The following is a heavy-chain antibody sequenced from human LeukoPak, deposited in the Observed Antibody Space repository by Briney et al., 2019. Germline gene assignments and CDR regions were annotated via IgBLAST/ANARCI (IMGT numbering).Heavy chain of an antibody. Sequence: ASVKVSCKASGYTFTGYYMHWVRQAPGQGLEWMGRINPNSGGTNYAQKFQGRVTMTRDTSISTAYMELSRLRSDDTAVYYCVRGDYYDSGIYPAFDWGQGTLVTVSS. D-gene: IGHD3-10*01. CDR3: VRGDYYDSGIYPAFD. J-gene: IGHJ4*02. CDR2: INPNSGGT. V-gene: IGHV1-2*06. CDR1: GYTFTGYY.